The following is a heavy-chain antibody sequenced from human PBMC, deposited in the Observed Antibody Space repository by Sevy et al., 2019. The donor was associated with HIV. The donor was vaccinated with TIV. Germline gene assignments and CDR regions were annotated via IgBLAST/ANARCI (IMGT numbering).Heavy chain of an antibody. Sequence: ASVKVSCKASGFTFTSSAVQWVRQARGQRLEWIGWIVVGSGNTNYAQKFQERVTITRNMSTSTAYMELSSLRSEDTAVYYCAAGLYGGSRPLDYWGQGTLVTVSS. CDR3: AAGLYGGSRPLDY. J-gene: IGHJ4*02. CDR2: IVVGSGNT. V-gene: IGHV1-58*01. CDR1: GFTFTSSA. D-gene: IGHD4-17*01.